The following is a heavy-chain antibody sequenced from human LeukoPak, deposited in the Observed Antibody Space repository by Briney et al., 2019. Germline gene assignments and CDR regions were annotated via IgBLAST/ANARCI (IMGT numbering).Heavy chain of an antibody. J-gene: IGHJ6*02. Sequence: GESLKISCKGSGYSFTSYWIGWVRQMPGKGLEWMGIIYPGDSDTRYSPSFQGQVTISADKSISTAYLQWSSLKASDTAMYNCARLSCSSTSCYYYYYYGMDVWGQGTTVTVSS. CDR2: IYPGDSDT. CDR3: ARLSCSSTSCYYYYYYGMDV. CDR1: GYSFTSYW. D-gene: IGHD2-2*01. V-gene: IGHV5-51*01.